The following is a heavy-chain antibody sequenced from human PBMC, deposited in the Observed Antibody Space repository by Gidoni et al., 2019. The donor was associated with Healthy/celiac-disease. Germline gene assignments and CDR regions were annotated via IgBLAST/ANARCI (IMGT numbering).Heavy chain of an antibody. CDR3: AKNSGSQDYYYYYYMDV. Sequence: QVQLVESGGGVVQPGRSLRLSCAASGFTFSSYGMHWVRQAPGKGLEWVAVISYDGSNKYYADSVKGRFTISRDNSKNTLYLQMNSLRAEDTAVYYCAKNSGSQDYYYYYYMDVWGKGTTVTVSS. CDR2: ISYDGSNK. CDR1: GFTFSSYG. J-gene: IGHJ6*03. V-gene: IGHV3-30*18. D-gene: IGHD1-26*01.